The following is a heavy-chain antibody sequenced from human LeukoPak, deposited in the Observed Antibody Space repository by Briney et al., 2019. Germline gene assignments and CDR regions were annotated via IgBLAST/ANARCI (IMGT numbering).Heavy chain of an antibody. V-gene: IGHV3-11*04. Sequence: PGGSLRLSCTASGFVFTDHYMIWIRQAPGKGLEWICSLSIGEDAIFYADSVRGRFAISGDESNNSLYLLMDNLGVEDTAVYYCARDPSVSHGSWSGPMGFFDLWGRGTLVTVSS. CDR3: ARDPSVSHGSWSGPMGFFDL. D-gene: IGHD3-3*01. CDR2: LSIGEDAI. J-gene: IGHJ2*01. CDR1: GFVFTDHY.